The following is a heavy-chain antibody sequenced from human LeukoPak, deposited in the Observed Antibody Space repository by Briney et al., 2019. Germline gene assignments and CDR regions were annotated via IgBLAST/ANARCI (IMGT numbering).Heavy chain of an antibody. CDR1: GGSFSGYY. CDR3: ASQCSGGSCYLPSQIDI. CDR2: INHSGST. D-gene: IGHD2-15*01. V-gene: IGHV4-34*01. Sequence: SSETLSLTCAVYGGSFSGYYWSWIRQPPGKGLEWIGEINHSGSTNYNPSLKSRVTISVDTSKNQFSLKLSSVTAADTAVYYCASQCSGGSCYLPSQIDIWGQGTMVTVSS. J-gene: IGHJ3*02.